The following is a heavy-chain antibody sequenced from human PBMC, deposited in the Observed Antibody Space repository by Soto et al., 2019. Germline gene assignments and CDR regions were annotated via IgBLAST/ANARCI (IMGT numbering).Heavy chain of an antibody. CDR2: IYYSGST. V-gene: IGHV4-30-4*01. J-gene: IGHJ6*02. CDR1: GGSISSGDYY. Sequence: PSETLSLTCTVSGGSISSGDYYWSWIRQPPGKGLEWIGYIYYSGSTYYNPSLKSRVTISVDTSKNQFSLKLSSVTAADTAVYYCARARTCSSTSCYTPLYYYYYGMDVWGQGTTVTVSS. CDR3: ARARTCSSTSCYTPLYYYYYGMDV. D-gene: IGHD2-2*02.